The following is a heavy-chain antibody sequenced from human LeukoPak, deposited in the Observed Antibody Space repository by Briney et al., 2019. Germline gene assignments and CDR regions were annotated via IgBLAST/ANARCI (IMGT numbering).Heavy chain of an antibody. CDR3: ARVGEYCSSTSCYNYFDY. D-gene: IGHD2-2*02. Sequence: GGSLRLSCAASGFTFSSYSMNWVRQAPGKGLEWVLSISSSSSYIYYADSVKGRFTISRDNAKNSLYLQMNSLRAEDTAVYYCARVGEYCSSTSCYNYFDYWGQGTLVTVSS. CDR1: GFTFSSYS. CDR2: ISSSSSYI. V-gene: IGHV3-21*01. J-gene: IGHJ4*02.